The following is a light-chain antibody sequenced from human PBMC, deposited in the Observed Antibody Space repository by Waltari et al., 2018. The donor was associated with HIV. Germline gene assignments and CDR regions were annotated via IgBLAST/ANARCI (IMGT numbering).Light chain of an antibody. CDR1: QSVFRKSNKNNY. CDR3: QQYYSTPLT. J-gene: IGKJ4*01. V-gene: IGKV4-1*01. CDR2: WAS. Sequence: DIVLTQSPDSLVVSLGERATINCKCSQSVFRKSNKNNYLAWYQQKPGQPPKLLMHWASTRESGVPDRFSGSGSGTDFTLTISSLQAEDVAVYFCQQYYSTPLTFGGGTKVEI.